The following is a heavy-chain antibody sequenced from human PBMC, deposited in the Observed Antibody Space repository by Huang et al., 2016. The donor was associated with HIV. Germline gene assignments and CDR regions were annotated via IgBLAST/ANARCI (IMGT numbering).Heavy chain of an antibody. CDR3: GGSSGYWSFDY. D-gene: IGHD3-22*01. Sequence: QVQLVQSGGEVKKPGASVKVSCKASDYTFTSYGISWVRQAPGQGREWMGGIRNNNGDTNYAQKFQGRVTMTTDTSTSTAYMELRSLRSDDTAVYYCGGSSGYWSFDYWGQGTLVTVSS. J-gene: IGHJ4*02. V-gene: IGHV1-18*04. CDR1: DYTFTSYG. CDR2: IRNNNGDT.